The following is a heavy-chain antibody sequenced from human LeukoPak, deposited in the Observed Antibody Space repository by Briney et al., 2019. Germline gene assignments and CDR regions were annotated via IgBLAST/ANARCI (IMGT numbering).Heavy chain of an antibody. D-gene: IGHD2-15*01. CDR3: ARGYCSGGSCYQELDY. Sequence: ASVKVSCKASGYTFTSYGISWVRQAPGQGLEWMGWISAYNGNTNYAQKLQGRVTMTTDTSTSTACMELRSLRSDDTAVYYCARGYCSGGSCYQELDYWGQGTLVTVSS. CDR2: ISAYNGNT. CDR1: GYTFTSYG. V-gene: IGHV1-18*01. J-gene: IGHJ4*02.